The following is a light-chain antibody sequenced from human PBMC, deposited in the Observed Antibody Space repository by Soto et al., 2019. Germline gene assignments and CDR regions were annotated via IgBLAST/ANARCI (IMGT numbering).Light chain of an antibody. CDR1: QSVSSN. J-gene: IGKJ1*01. V-gene: IGKV3-15*01. CDR2: GAS. Sequence: EIVMTQSPATLSVSPGERATLSCRASQSVSSNLAWYQQKPGQAPRILIFGASTRATGIPARFRGSGSKTEFNLTIISLQSEDFAVYYCHHYNNWPPWTFGQGTKVEIK. CDR3: HHYNNWPPWT.